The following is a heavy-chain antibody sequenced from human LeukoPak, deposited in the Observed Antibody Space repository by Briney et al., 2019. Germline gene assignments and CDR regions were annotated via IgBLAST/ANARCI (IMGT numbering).Heavy chain of an antibody. Sequence: ASVKVSCTASGYTFTGYYMHWVRQAPGQGLEWMGRINPNSGGTNYAQKFQGRVTMTRDTSISTAYMELSRLRSDDTAVYYCARDPPIEDIVAPYNDYWGQGTLVTVPS. CDR3: ARDPPIEDIVAPYNDY. V-gene: IGHV1-2*06. J-gene: IGHJ4*02. D-gene: IGHD2-15*01. CDR1: GYTFTGYY. CDR2: INPNSGGT.